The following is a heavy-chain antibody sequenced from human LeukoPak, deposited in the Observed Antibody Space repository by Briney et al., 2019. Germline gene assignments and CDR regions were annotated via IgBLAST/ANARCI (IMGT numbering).Heavy chain of an antibody. D-gene: IGHD5-18*01. CDR3: ARGFYVDTAMAHDAFDI. J-gene: IGHJ3*02. V-gene: IGHV1-18*01. CDR1: GYTFTSYG. Sequence: ASVKVSCKASGYTFTSYGISWVRQAPGQGLEWMGWISAYNGNTNYAQKLQGRVTMTTDTSTSTAYMELRSLRSDDTAVYYCARGFYVDTAMAHDAFDIWGQGTMVTVSS. CDR2: ISAYNGNT.